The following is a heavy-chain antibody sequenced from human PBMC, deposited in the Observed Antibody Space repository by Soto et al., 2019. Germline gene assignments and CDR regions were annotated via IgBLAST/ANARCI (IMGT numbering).Heavy chain of an antibody. V-gene: IGHV3-30*04. CDR3: SRGLVGWGVVVVPAASGY. D-gene: IGHD2-2*01. J-gene: IGHJ4*02. Sequence: GGSLRLSCAASGFTFSSYAMHWVRQAPGKGLEWVAVISCDGSNKYYADSVKGRFTISRDNSKNTLYLQMNSLRAEDEAVYYCSRGLVGWGVVVVPAASGYWGQGTLVTVSS. CDR1: GFTFSSYA. CDR2: ISCDGSNK.